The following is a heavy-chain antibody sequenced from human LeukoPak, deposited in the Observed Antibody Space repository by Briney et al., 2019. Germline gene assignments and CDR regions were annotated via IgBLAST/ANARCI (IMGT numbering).Heavy chain of an antibody. CDR3: ARHLLGSVVVVAIDY. J-gene: IGHJ4*02. V-gene: IGHV5-51*01. CDR1: GYSFTSYW. Sequence: GESLKISCKGSGYSFTSYWIGWVRQMPGKGLEWMGIIYPGDSDTRYSPSFQGQVTISADKSISTAYLQWSSLKASDTVMYYCARHLLGSVVVVAIDYWGQGTLVTVSS. CDR2: IYPGDSDT. D-gene: IGHD2-15*01.